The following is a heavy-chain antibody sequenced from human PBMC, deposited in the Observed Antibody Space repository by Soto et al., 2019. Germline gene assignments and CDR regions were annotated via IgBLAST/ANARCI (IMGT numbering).Heavy chain of an antibody. CDR3: TLRDY. CDR2: IKSKTDGGTI. Sequence: EVQLVESRGALVKPGGSLRLSCVGSGFTFTNAWMTWVRQAPGKGLEWVGRIKSKTDGGTIDYAAPVKDRFIISRDDSKNMVYLEMNSLKTEDTAVYFCTLRDYWGQGTLVTVAS. CDR1: GFTFTNAW. V-gene: IGHV3-15*07. D-gene: IGHD5-12*01. J-gene: IGHJ4*02.